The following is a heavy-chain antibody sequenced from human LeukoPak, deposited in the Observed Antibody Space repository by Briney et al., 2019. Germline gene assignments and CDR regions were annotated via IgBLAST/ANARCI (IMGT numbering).Heavy chain of an antibody. CDR2: IYTSGST. D-gene: IGHD2-2*01. CDR1: GGSISSGSYY. V-gene: IGHV4-61*02. CDR3: ARIYCSSTSCYYFDY. Sequence: SQTLSLTCTVSGGSISSGSYYWSWIRQPAGKGLEWIGRIYTSGSTNYNPSLKSRVTIPVDTSKNQFSLKLSSVTAADTAVYYCARIYCSSTSCYYFDYWGQGTLVTVSS. J-gene: IGHJ4*02.